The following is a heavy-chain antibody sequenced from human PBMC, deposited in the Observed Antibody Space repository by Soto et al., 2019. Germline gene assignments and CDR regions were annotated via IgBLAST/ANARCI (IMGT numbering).Heavy chain of an antibody. V-gene: IGHV3-30-3*01. CDR2: ISSDGSLE. CDR3: AKVFYPFEVATYGMDV. CDR1: EFTFSHYP. J-gene: IGHJ6*02. Sequence: GGSLRLSCTASEFTFSHYPLQWIRQAPGRGLEWVAAISSDGSLEYYADSVKGRFTISRDNSKNTLYLQVNGLRPEDTSVYYCAKVFYPFEVATYGMDVWGQGTTVTVSS. D-gene: IGHD3-9*01.